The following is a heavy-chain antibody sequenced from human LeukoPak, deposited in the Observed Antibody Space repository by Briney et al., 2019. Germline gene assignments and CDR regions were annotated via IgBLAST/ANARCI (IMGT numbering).Heavy chain of an antibody. CDR1: GFTFSSYD. Sequence: GGSLRLSCAASGFTFSSYDMHWVRQPTGKGLEWVSGIGAAGDTYYAGSVKGRFTISRENAKNSLYLQMNGLTAGDTAVYYCARGIATRFWYFDLWGRGTLVTVSS. CDR3: ARGIATRFWYFDL. V-gene: IGHV3-13*04. CDR2: IGAAGDT. J-gene: IGHJ2*01.